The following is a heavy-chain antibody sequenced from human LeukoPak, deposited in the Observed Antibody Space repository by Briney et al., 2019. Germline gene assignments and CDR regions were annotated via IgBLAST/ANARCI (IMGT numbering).Heavy chain of an antibody. CDR2: ISSSSSTI. D-gene: IGHD2-15*01. CDR3: ASHTGVAATFRPFDI. J-gene: IGHJ3*02. V-gene: IGHV3-48*04. CDR1: GFTFSSHS. Sequence: GGSLRLSWAASGFTFSSHSINWVRQAPGKGLEWVSYISSSSSTIYYADSVKGRFTISRDNAKNSLFLQMNSLRAEDTAVYYCASHTGVAATFRPFDIWGQGTMVTVSS.